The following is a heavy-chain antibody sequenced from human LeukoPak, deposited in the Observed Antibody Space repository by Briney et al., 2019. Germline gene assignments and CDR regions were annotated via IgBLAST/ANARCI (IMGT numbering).Heavy chain of an antibody. CDR3: ATSTNGVRNPTADY. CDR1: GGTFSSYA. Sequence: GASVKVSCKASGGTFSSYAISWVRQAPGQGLEWMGGIIPIFGTANYAQKFQGRVTMTEDTSTDTAYMELSSLRSEDTAVYYCATSTNGVRNPTADYWGQGTLVTVSS. V-gene: IGHV1-69*06. J-gene: IGHJ4*02. D-gene: IGHD2-8*01. CDR2: IIPIFGTA.